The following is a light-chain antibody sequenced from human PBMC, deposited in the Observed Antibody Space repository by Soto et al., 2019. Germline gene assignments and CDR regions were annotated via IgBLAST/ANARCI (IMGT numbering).Light chain of an antibody. Sequence: EIVLTQSPGTLSLSPGERATLSCRASQRVSSNYLAWYQQKPGQAPRLLIYGVSSRATGIPDRFSGSGSGTDFTLTSSRLEPEDFAVYHCQQYGSLSWTFGQGTKVDIK. V-gene: IGKV3-20*01. CDR3: QQYGSLSWT. J-gene: IGKJ1*01. CDR1: QRVSSNY. CDR2: GVS.